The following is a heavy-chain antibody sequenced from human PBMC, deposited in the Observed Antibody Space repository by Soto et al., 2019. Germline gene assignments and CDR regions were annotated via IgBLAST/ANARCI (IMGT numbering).Heavy chain of an antibody. J-gene: IGHJ6*01. CDR3: ASDWTQLSRGNYYNGMHD. CDR2: IIPIFGTA. CDR1: GGTFSSYA. Sequence: SVKVSCKASGGTFSSYAISWVRQAPGQGLEWMGGIIPIFGTANYAQKFQGRVTITADESTSTAYMELSSLRSEDTAVYYCASDWTQLSRGNYYNGMHDWGHGSTGT. V-gene: IGHV1-69*13. D-gene: IGHD5-18*01.